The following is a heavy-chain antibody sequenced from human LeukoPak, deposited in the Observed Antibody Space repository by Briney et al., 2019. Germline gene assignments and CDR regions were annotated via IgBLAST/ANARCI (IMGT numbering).Heavy chain of an antibody. D-gene: IGHD1-26*01. CDR2: IKQDGSEK. Sequence: GGSLRLSCAASGFTFSSYLMSWVRQAPGKGLEWVANIKQDGSEKYYVDSVKGRFTISRDNAKNSLYLQMNSLRAEDTAVYYCARTWILGGSYYDYWGQGTLVTVSS. V-gene: IGHV3-7*01. CDR1: GFTFSSYL. CDR3: ARTWILGGSYYDY. J-gene: IGHJ4*02.